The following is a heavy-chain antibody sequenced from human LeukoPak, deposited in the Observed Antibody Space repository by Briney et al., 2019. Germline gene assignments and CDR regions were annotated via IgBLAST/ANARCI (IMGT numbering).Heavy chain of an antibody. CDR3: ATSTDFGDY. CDR1: GFTLSSYG. D-gene: IGHD4-17*01. V-gene: IGHV3-23*01. Sequence: GGSLRLSCAASGFTLSSYGMDWVRQAPGKGLEWVSVISSSGGSTYYADSVKGRFTISRDNSKNTLYLQMDSLRADDTAVYYCATSTDFGDYWGQGTLVTVSS. J-gene: IGHJ4*02. CDR2: ISSSGGST.